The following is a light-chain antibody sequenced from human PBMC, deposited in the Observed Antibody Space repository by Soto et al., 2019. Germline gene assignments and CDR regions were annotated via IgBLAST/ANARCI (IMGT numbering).Light chain of an antibody. J-gene: IGLJ1*01. Sequence: QAVVTQPPSVSEAPRQRVTISCSGSSSNIGNNAVNWYQQLPGKAPKLLIYYDDLLPSGVSDRFSGSTSGTSDSLAISGLQSEDEADYYCAAWDDSLNSYVFGTGTKLTVL. CDR2: YDD. CDR3: AAWDDSLNSYV. CDR1: SSNIGNNA. V-gene: IGLV1-36*01.